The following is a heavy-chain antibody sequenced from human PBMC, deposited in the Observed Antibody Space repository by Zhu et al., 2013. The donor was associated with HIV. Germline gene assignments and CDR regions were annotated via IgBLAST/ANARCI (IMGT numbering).Heavy chain of an antibody. CDR2: IGTAGDT. Sequence: EVQLVDSGGGLVQPGGSLRLSCAASGFTFSSYDMHWVRQATGKGLEWVSAIGTAGDTYYPGSVKGRFTISRENAKNSLYLQMNSLRAGDTAVYYCARGPSLHYGGNSREDRQFDYWGQGTLVTVSS. CDR3: ARGPSLHYGGNSREDRQFDY. J-gene: IGHJ4*02. D-gene: IGHD4-17*01. CDR1: GFTFSSYD. V-gene: IGHV3-13*01.